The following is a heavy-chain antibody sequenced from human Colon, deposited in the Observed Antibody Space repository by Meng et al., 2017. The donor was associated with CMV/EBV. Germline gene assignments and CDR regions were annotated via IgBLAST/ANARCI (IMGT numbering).Heavy chain of an antibody. J-gene: IGHJ4*02. CDR1: GGSFTTNSSF. Sequence: QLQWEESGPGRVKPSETLSLTCSVSGGSFTTNSSFWAWIRQPPGKGLEYIGSIYNSGSTYYNASLKSRVTMSVDTSKNQFSLKLSSVTAADTAKYYCARGVLNFFDYWGQGTLVTVFS. CDR2: IYNSGST. D-gene: IGHD3-10*01. CDR3: ARGVLNFFDY. V-gene: IGHV4-39*07.